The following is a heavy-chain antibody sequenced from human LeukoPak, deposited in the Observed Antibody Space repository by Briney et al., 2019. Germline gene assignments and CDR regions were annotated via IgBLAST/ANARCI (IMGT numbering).Heavy chain of an antibody. Sequence: SFXXXXWSWXXXXPGKGLEGIGEINHSGSTNYNPSLKSRVTISVDTSKNQFSLKLSSVTAADTAVYYCARGQYYYDSSGIRFDYWGQGTLVTVSS. V-gene: IGHV4-34*01. CDR1: SFXXXX. D-gene: IGHD3-22*01. J-gene: IGHJ4*02. CDR2: INHSGST. CDR3: ARGQYYYDSSGIRFDY.